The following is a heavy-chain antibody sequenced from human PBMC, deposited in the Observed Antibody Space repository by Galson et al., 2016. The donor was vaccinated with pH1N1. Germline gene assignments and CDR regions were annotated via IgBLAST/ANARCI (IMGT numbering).Heavy chain of an antibody. CDR1: GTFGSYG. V-gene: IGHV1-69*01. CDR2: IIPIFNTA. D-gene: IGHD3-22*01. Sequence: GTFGSYGINWVRQAPGQGLEWMGGIIPIFNTAKYAQNFQGRVTITADESTTTAYMELSSLRSEDTAVYYCAREDYYDTDLSDWYFDLWGRGTLLTVSS. J-gene: IGHJ2*01. CDR3: AREDYYDTDLSDWYFDL.